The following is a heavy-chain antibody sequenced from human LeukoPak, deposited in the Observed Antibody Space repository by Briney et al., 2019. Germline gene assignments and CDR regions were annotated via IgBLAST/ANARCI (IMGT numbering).Heavy chain of an antibody. D-gene: IGHD3-22*01. Sequence: GGSLRLSCVASGFIFSSYWMHWVRQAPGKGLVWVSRLNSDASSTTYADSVKGRFTISRDNAKNTLFLQINSLRAEDTAVYYCARGSAYYRPPDYWGQGSLVTVSS. V-gene: IGHV3-74*03. J-gene: IGHJ4*02. CDR3: ARGSAYYRPPDY. CDR1: GFIFSSYW. CDR2: LNSDASST.